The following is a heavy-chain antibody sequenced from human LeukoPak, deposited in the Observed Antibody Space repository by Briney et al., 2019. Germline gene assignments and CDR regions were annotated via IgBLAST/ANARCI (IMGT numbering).Heavy chain of an antibody. CDR1: GFTFSSYS. J-gene: IGHJ6*02. V-gene: IGHV3-21*03. D-gene: IGHD2-2*01. CDR3: ARGTGVPAAIRPSSLRYYYGMDV. CDR2: ISSSSSYI. Sequence: GGSLRLSCAASGFTFSSYSMNWVRQAPGKGLEWVSSISSSSSYIYYADSVKGRFTISRDNAKNSLYLQMNSLRAEDTAVYYCARGTGVPAAIRPSSLRYYYGMDVWGQGTTVTVSS.